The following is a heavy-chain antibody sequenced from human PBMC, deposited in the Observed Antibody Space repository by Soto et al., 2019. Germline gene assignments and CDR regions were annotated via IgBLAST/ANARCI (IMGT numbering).Heavy chain of an antibody. CDR2: INHSGST. J-gene: IGHJ4*02. V-gene: IGHV4-34*01. CDR3: ARGRLSYGSGSYDDY. CDR1: GGSFSCYC. D-gene: IGHD3-10*01. Sequence: SETRSLTYGVYGGSFSCYCWSGSGQPPGKGLEWIGEINHSGSTNYNPSLKSRVTISVDTSKNQFSLKLSSVTAADTAVYYCARGRLSYGSGSYDDYWGQGTLVTVSS.